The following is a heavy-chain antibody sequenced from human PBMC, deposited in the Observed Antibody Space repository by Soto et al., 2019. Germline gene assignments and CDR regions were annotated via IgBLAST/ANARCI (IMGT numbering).Heavy chain of an antibody. CDR2: IIPMSGIA. D-gene: IGHD6-13*01. J-gene: IGHJ6*02. Sequence: QVQLVQSGAEVKKPGSSVKVSCKASGGTFSKYAISWVRQAPGQGLEWMGGIIPMSGIANYAQKFQGRVTITADESTSTGYMELSSLRSEDTAVFYCARTEIAAAGPTKYYYYGMDVWGQGTTVTVSS. V-gene: IGHV1-69*12. CDR1: GGTFSKYA. CDR3: ARTEIAAAGPTKYYYYGMDV.